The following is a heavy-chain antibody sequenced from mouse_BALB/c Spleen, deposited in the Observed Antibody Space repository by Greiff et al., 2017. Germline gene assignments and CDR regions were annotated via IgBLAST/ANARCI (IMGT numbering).Heavy chain of an antibody. CDR1: GYSFTSYW. CDR2: IYPGNSDT. V-gene: IGHV1-5*01. J-gene: IGHJ1*01. Sequence: VQLKESGTVLARPGASVKMSCKASGYSFTSYWMHWVKQRPGQGLEWIGAIYPGNSDTSYNQKFKGKAKLTAVTSASTAYMELSSLTNEDSAVYYCTPTTATPLSFDVWGAGTTVTVSS. CDR3: TPTTATPLSFDV. D-gene: IGHD1-2*01.